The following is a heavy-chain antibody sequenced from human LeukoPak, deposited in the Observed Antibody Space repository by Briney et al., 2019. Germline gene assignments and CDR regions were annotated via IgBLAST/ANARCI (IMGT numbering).Heavy chain of an antibody. CDR2: IYYSGST. CDR3: ARTPSGSYRYYFDY. J-gene: IGHJ4*02. V-gene: IGHV4-59*12. Sequence: SETLSLTCTVSGGSISSYYWSWIRQPPGKGLEWIGYIYYSGSTNYNPSLKSRVTISVDKSKNQFSLKLSSVTAADTAVYYCARTPSGSYRYYFDYWGQGTLVTVSS. CDR1: GGSISSYY. D-gene: IGHD1-26*01.